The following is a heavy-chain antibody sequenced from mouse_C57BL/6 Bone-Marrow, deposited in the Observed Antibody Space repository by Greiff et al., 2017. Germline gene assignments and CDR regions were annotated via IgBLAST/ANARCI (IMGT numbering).Heavy chain of an antibody. J-gene: IGHJ4*01. CDR1: GYAFSSSW. D-gene: IGHD1-1*02. CDR3: ETYGPLFYAVDY. Sequence: QVQLQQSGPELVKPGASVKISCKASGYAFSSSWMNWVKQRPGKGLEWIGRIYPGDGDTNYNGKFKGKATLPADKSSSTAYMQLSSLTSEDSAVYVCETYGPLFYAVDYWGQGTSVTVSS. CDR2: IYPGDGDT. V-gene: IGHV1-82*01.